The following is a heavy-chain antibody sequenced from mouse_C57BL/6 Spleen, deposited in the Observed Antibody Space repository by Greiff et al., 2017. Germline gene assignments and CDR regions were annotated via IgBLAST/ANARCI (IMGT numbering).Heavy chain of an antibody. Sequence: EVMLVESGGGLVKPGGSLKLSCAASGFTFSSYAMSWVRQTPEKRLEWVATISDGGSYTYYPDNVKGRFTISRDNAKNNLYLQMSHLKSEDTAMYYSAREGDYALYYAMDYWGQGTSVTVSS. CDR1: GFTFSSYA. CDR3: AREGDYALYYAMDY. CDR2: ISDGGSYT. D-gene: IGHD2-4*01. V-gene: IGHV5-4*01. J-gene: IGHJ4*01.